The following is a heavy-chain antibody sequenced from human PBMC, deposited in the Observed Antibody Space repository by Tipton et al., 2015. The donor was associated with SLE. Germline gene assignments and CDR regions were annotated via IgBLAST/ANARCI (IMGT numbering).Heavy chain of an antibody. CDR2: IYYSGST. CDR3: ARGLAGTNFDY. Sequence: TLSLTCTVSGDTISDHYWSWIRQPPGKGLEWIGYIYYSGSTNYNPSLKSRVTISVDTSKNQFSLKLSSVTAADTAVYYCARGLAGTNFDYWGQGTLVTVSS. J-gene: IGHJ4*02. CDR1: GDTISDHY. D-gene: IGHD1-7*01. V-gene: IGHV4-59*11.